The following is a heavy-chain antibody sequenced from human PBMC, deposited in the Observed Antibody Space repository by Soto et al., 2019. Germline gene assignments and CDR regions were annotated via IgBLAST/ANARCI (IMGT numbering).Heavy chain of an antibody. CDR3: ARSASNSSSWYWTQPYYYYYYMDV. CDR1: CGSISSSSYY. J-gene: IGHJ6*03. CDR2: IYYSGST. D-gene: IGHD6-13*01. V-gene: IGHV4-39*01. Sequence: SETLSLTCTFSCGSISSSSYYWGWIRQPPGKGLEWIGSIYYSGSTYYNPSLKSRVTISVDTSKNQFSLKLSSVTAADTAVYYCARSASNSSSWYWTQPYYYYYYMDVWGKGTTVT.